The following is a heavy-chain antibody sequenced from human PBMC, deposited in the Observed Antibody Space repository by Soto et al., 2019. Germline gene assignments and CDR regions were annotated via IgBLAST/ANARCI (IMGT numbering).Heavy chain of an antibody. CDR1: GDSISSGDYY. D-gene: IGHD3-22*01. CDR2: IYYSGST. CDR3: ARNQYYYDSSGYQLYYFDY. Sequence: SETLSLTCTVSGDSISSGDYYWSWIRQPPGKGLEWIGYIYYSGSTNYNPSLKSRVTISVDTSKNQFSLKLSSVTAADTAVYYCARNQYYYDSSGYQLYYFDYWGQGTLVTVSS. J-gene: IGHJ4*02. V-gene: IGHV4-61*08.